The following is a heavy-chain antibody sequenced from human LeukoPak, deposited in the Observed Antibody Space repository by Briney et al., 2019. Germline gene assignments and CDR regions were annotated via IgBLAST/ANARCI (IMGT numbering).Heavy chain of an antibody. CDR3: ARTTDFEDYYGMGV. Sequence: ASVKVSCKASGYTFTGYYMHWVRQAPGQGLEWMGWINPNSGGTNYAQKFQGWVTMTRDTSISTAYMELSRLRSDDTAVYYCARTTDFEDYYGMGVWGQGTTVTVSS. CDR2: INPNSGGT. J-gene: IGHJ6*02. D-gene: IGHD1-1*01. V-gene: IGHV1-2*04. CDR1: GYTFTGYY.